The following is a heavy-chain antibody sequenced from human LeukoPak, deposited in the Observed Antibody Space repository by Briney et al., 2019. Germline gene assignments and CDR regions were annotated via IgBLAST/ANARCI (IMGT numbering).Heavy chain of an antibody. D-gene: IGHD3-22*01. CDR1: GFTFDDYG. Sequence: GGSLRLSCAASGFTFDDYGMSWVRQAPGKGLEWVSGINWNGGCTGYADSVKGRFTISRDNAKNSLYLQMNSLRAEDTALYYCARVKANYDSSGYYPWYFDYWGQGTLVTVSS. CDR2: INWNGGCT. J-gene: IGHJ4*02. CDR3: ARVKANYDSSGYYPWYFDY. V-gene: IGHV3-20*04.